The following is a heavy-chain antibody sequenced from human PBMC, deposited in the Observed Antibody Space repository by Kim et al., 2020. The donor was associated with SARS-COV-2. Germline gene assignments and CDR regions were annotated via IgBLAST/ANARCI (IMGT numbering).Heavy chain of an antibody. CDR3: ARSNYDILTGYYFDY. D-gene: IGHD3-9*01. Sequence: PSLKSRVTISVDTSKNQFSLKLSSVTAADTAVYYCARSNYDILTGYYFDYWGQGTLVTVSS. J-gene: IGHJ4*02. V-gene: IGHV4-31*02.